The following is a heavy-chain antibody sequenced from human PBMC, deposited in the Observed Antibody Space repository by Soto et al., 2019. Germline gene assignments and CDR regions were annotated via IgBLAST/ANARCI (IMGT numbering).Heavy chain of an antibody. D-gene: IGHD3-10*01. CDR3: AREHPMARAFDI. J-gene: IGHJ3*02. CDR1: VVPFSVNY. V-gene: IGHV3-53*01. CDR2: IYSGGST. Sequence: GSLIISCAASVVPFSVNYMSWVRQAPGKGLEWFSVIYSGGSTYYAYSVKGRFTISRDNSKNTLYLQMNSLRAEDTAVYYCAREHPMARAFDIWGQGTMVNVSS.